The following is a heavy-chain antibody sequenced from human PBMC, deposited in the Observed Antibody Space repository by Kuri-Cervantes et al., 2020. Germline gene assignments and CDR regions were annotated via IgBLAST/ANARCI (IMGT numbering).Heavy chain of an antibody. D-gene: IGHD6-6*01. CDR1: GFTFSSYW. J-gene: IGHJ4*02. CDR3: ARGIAARRGGIDY. CDR2: IKQDGSEK. Sequence: GESLKISCAASGFTFSSYWMSWVRQAPGKGLEWVANIKQDGSEKYYVDSVKGRFTISRDNAKNSLYLQMNSLRAEDTAVYYCARGIAARRGGIDYWGQGTLVTVSS. V-gene: IGHV3-7*01.